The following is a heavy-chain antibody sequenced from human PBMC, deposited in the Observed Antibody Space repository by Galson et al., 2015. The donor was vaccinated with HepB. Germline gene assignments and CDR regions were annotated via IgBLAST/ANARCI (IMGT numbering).Heavy chain of an antibody. Sequence: ETLSLTCTVSGGSISSSSYYWGWIRQPPGKGLEWIGSIYYSGSTYYNPSLKSRVTISVDTSKNQFSLKLSPVTAADTAVYYCAREGGQQLASFDYWGQGTLVTVSS. CDR1: GGSISSSSYY. D-gene: IGHD6-13*01. CDR2: IYYSGST. V-gene: IGHV4-39*07. J-gene: IGHJ4*02. CDR3: AREGGQQLASFDY.